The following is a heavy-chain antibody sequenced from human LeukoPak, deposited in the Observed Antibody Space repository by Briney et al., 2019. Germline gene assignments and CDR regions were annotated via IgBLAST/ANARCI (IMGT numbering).Heavy chain of an antibody. D-gene: IGHD3-3*01. CDR2: ISGSGGST. Sequence: GSLRLSCAASGFTFSRYAMSWVRQAPGKGLEWVSAISGSGGSTYYADSVKGRFTISRDNSKNTLYLQMNSLRAEDTAVYYCAKQSTYYDFWSGYYIGPFDYWGQGTLVTVSS. CDR1: GFTFSRYA. CDR3: AKQSTYYDFWSGYYIGPFDY. J-gene: IGHJ4*02. V-gene: IGHV3-23*01.